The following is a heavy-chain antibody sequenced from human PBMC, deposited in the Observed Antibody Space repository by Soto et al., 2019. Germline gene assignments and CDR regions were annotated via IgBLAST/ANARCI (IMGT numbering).Heavy chain of an antibody. J-gene: IGHJ3*01. CDR1: GFSFSADGVG. CDR3: AHAFGGTSWPNDAFDV. V-gene: IGHV2-5*02. CDR2: IYWDDDT. D-gene: IGHD3-16*01. Sequence: HITLKESGPTLVKPTQTLTLTCIFSGFSFSADGVGVGWIRQPPGKTLEWLALIYWDDDTRYRPSLKSRLTITKDPLKNQVVLTMTNMDPLDTATSYCAHAFGGTSWPNDAFDVWGQGTVVTVSS.